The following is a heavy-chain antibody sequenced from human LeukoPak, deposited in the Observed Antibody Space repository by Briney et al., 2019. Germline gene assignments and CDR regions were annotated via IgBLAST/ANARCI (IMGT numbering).Heavy chain of an antibody. D-gene: IGHD1-26*01. CDR2: MDPDSGNT. Sequence: ASVKVSCKASGYTFSSYDINWVRQATGQGLEWMGWMDPDSGNTAYAQKFQGRVTITTDESTSTAYMELSSLRSEDTAVYYCASSPIYSGSYYGYFQHWGQGTLVTVSS. CDR1: GYTFSSYD. CDR3: ASSPIYSGSYYGYFQH. V-gene: IGHV1-8*01. J-gene: IGHJ1*01.